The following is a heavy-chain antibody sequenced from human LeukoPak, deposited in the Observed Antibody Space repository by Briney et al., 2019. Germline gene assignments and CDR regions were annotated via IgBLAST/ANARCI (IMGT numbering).Heavy chain of an antibody. V-gene: IGHV3-21*01. CDR1: GFTFSSYG. CDR2: ISSSSSYI. CDR3: ARVGGHYDILTGYYSLYYFDY. Sequence: GGSLRLSCAASGFTFSSYGMNWVRQAPGKGLEWVSSISSSSSYIYYADSVKGRFTISRDNAKNSLYLQMNSLRAEDTAVYYCARVGGHYDILTGYYSLYYFDYWGQGTLVTVSS. D-gene: IGHD3-9*01. J-gene: IGHJ4*02.